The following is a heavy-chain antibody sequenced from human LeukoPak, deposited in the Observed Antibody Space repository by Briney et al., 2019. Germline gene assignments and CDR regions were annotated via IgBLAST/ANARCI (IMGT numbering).Heavy chain of an antibody. D-gene: IGHD1-26*01. CDR1: GNSFTTYW. J-gene: IGHJ3*02. Sequence: GESLKISCKGSGNSFTTYWIGWVRQMPGKGLEWMGIIYPGDSDTRYSPSFQGQVTISADKSISTAYLQWSSLRASDTAMYYCARQAISGSYFGSAFDIWGQGTMVTVSS. CDR3: ARQAISGSYFGSAFDI. V-gene: IGHV5-51*01. CDR2: IYPGDSDT.